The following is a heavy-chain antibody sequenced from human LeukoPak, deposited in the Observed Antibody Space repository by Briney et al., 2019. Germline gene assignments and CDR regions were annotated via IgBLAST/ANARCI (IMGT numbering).Heavy chain of an antibody. D-gene: IGHD3-22*01. CDR3: ARDYYCDSSGDDY. CDR2: IIPTLGIA. V-gene: IGHV1-69*04. J-gene: IGHJ4*02. CDR1: GGTFSSYA. Sequence: ASVKVSCKASGGTFSSYAISWVRQAPGQGLEWMGRIIPTLGIANYAQKFQGRVTITADKSTSTAYMELSSLRSEDTAVYYCARDYYCDSSGDDYWGQGTLVTVSS.